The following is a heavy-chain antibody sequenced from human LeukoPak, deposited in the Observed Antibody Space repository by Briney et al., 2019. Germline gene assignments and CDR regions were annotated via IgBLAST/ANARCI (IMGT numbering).Heavy chain of an antibody. V-gene: IGHV3-23*01. D-gene: IGHD6-13*01. J-gene: IGHJ4*02. CDR3: AKGLSSSTWADFDY. CDR1: GFTFNNHA. CDR2: ISGSDGTT. Sequence: GGSLRLSCAASGFTFNNHAMSWVRQAPGMGLEWVSGISGSDGTTNYADSVKGRFTVSRDNSKTTLYLQMNSLRGEETAVYYCAKGLSSSTWADFDYWGQGTLVTVSS.